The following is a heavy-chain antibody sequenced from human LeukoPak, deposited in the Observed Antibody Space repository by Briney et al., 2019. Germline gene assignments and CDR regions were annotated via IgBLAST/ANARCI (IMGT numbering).Heavy chain of an antibody. V-gene: IGHV4-59*01. CDR3: ARTAARYYMDV. D-gene: IGHD6-6*01. CDR2: FHYSGST. J-gene: IGHJ6*03. CDR1: GGSISSYY. Sequence: SETLSLTCTVSGGSISSYYWSWIRQPPGKRLEWIGYFHYSGSTNYNPSLKSRVTISVDTSKNQFSLKLSSVTAADTAVYYCARTAARYYMDVWGKGTTVTVSS.